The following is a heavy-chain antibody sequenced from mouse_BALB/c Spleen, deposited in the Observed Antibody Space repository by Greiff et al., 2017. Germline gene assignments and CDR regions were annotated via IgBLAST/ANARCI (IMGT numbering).Heavy chain of an antibody. D-gene: IGHD6-1*01. J-gene: IGHJ4*01. V-gene: IGHV3-2*02. CDR2: ISYSGST. Sequence: EVKLQESGPGLVKPSQSLSLTCTVTGYSITSDYAWNWIRQFPGNKLEWMGYISYSGSTSYNPSLKSRISITRDTSKNQFFLQLNSVTTEDTATYYCARWGLDAMDYWGQGTSVTVSS. CDR1: GYSITSDYA. CDR3: ARWGLDAMDY.